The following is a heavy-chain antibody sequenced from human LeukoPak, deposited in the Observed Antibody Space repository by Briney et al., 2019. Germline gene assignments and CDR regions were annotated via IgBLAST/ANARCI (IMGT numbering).Heavy chain of an antibody. J-gene: IGHJ4*02. CDR3: AKDRGALVDTGTLNY. Sequence: PGGSLRLSCAASGLTFRSYAMSWVRQAPGKGREGVSGIGYTGVSTHYADSVKGRFTISRDNSRSTLYLQMNSLRAEDTAVYYCAKDRGALVDTGTLNYWGQGTLVTVSS. CDR2: IGYTGVST. CDR1: GLTFRSYA. D-gene: IGHD5-18*01. V-gene: IGHV3-23*01.